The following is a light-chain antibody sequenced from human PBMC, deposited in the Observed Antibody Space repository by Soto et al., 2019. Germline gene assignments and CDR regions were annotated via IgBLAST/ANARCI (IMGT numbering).Light chain of an antibody. Sequence: QLVLTQPPSASGTPGQRVTISCSGGGSNIGSNFVFWYQQLPGTAPQLLIFRDNHRPSGVPDRFSGSKSGTSASLAISGLRSEDEAEYYCAAWDDNLGGHWVFGGGTQLTVL. CDR1: GSNIGSNF. CDR2: RDN. J-gene: IGLJ3*02. CDR3: AAWDDNLGGHWV. V-gene: IGLV1-47*01.